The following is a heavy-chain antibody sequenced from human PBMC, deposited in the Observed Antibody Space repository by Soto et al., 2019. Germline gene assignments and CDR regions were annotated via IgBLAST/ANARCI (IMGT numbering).Heavy chain of an antibody. CDR3: TRCKEVAGYYNYGMDV. J-gene: IGHJ6*02. V-gene: IGHV3-73*02. Sequence: EVQLVESGGGLVQPGGSLKLSCAASGFTFSGSAMHWVRQASGKGLEWVGRIRSKANSYATAYAASVKGRFTISRDDSKNTAYLQMNSLKTEDTAVYYCTRCKEVAGYYNYGMDVWGQGTTVTVSS. CDR1: GFTFSGSA. D-gene: IGHD5-12*01. CDR2: IRSKANSYAT.